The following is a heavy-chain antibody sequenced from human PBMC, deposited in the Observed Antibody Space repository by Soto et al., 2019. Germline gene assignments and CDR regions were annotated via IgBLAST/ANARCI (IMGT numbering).Heavy chain of an antibody. CDR1: GGSISSYY. CDR2: IYYSGST. V-gene: IGHV4-59*08. Sequence: SETLSLTCTVSGGSISSYYWSWIRQPPGKGLEWIGYIYYSGSTNYNPSLKSRVTISVDTSKNQFSLKLSSVTAADTAVYYCARQSPPYILTGNYYYYYMDVWGKGTTVTVSS. CDR3: ARQSPPYILTGNYYYYYMDV. D-gene: IGHD3-9*01. J-gene: IGHJ6*03.